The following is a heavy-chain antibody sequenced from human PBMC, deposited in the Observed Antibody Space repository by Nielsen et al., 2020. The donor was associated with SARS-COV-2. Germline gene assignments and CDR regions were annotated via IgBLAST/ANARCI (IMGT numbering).Heavy chain of an antibody. CDR2: IYTDGST. D-gene: IGHD1-26*01. CDR1: GFTISSSF. V-gene: IGHV3-66*04. J-gene: IGHJ5*02. CDR3: ARLLTDSGSYFRFDP. Sequence: GESLKISCGASGFTISSSFMSWVRQAAGKGLDWVSVIYTDGSTSHADSVKGRFTISRDNSRNTLYLQMNSLRAEDTAVYYCARLLTDSGSYFRFDPWGQGTLVTVSS.